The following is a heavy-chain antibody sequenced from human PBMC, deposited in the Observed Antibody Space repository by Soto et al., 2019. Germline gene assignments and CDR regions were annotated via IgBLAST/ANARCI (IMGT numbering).Heavy chain of an antibody. CDR1: GGSISSGGYY. D-gene: IGHD3-22*01. CDR2: IHYSGST. V-gene: IGHV4-31*03. CDR3: ARGTLDDSSGYYYEAWYHFDY. J-gene: IGHJ4*02. Sequence: QVQLQESGPGLVKPSQTLSLTCTVSGGSISSGGYYWSWIRQHPGKGLEWIGDIHYSGSTYYNPSLASRFTISVDTSKNQFPLKLRSVTAADTAVYYCARGTLDDSSGYYYEAWYHFDYWGQGTLVTVSS.